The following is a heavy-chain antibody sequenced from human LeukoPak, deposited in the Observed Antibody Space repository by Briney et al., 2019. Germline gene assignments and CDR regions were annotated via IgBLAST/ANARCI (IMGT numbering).Heavy chain of an antibody. CDR3: ARGGQLLTSDFDY. CDR1: GGTFSSYA. J-gene: IGHJ4*02. CDR2: IIPIFGTA. Sequence: ASVKVSCKASGGTFSSYAISWVRQAPGQGLEWMGGIIPIFGTANYAQKFQGRVTMTTDTSTSIAYMELRSLRSDDTAVYYCARGGQLLTSDFDYWGQGTLVTVSS. D-gene: IGHD4-23*01. V-gene: IGHV1-69*05.